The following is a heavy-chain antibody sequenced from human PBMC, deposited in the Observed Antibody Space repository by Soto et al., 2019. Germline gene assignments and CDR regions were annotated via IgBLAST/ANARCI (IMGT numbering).Heavy chain of an antibody. CDR2: IIPIFGTA. J-gene: IGHJ5*02. CDR3: ARERKPYSGGWYGGGWFDP. D-gene: IGHD6-19*01. CDR1: GGTFSSYA. V-gene: IGHV1-69*12. Sequence: QVQLVQSGAEVKKPGSSVKVSCKASGGTFSSYAISWVRQAPGQGLEWMGGIIPIFGTANYAQKFQGRVTITADGSTSPADMELRSLRAEDRAVYYWARERKPYSGGWYGGGWFDPWGQGTLVTVSS.